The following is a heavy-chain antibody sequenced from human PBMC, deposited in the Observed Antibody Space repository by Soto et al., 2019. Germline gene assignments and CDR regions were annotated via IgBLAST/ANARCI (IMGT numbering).Heavy chain of an antibody. CDR1: GYSFTTYW. J-gene: IGHJ6*02. CDR2: IDPGDSST. V-gene: IGHV5-10-1*01. Sequence: GESLKISCQGSGYSFTTYWISWVRQMPGKGLEWMGKIDPGDSSTNYSPSFRGHITISVDRSINTAHLQFSSLKVADTAVYYCARLEKWYYNYYGLDVWGQGTMVTVSS. CDR3: ARLEKWYYNYYGLDV. D-gene: IGHD1-26*01.